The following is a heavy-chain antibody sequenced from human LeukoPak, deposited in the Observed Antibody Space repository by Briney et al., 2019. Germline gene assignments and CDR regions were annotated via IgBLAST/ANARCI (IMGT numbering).Heavy chain of an antibody. CDR2: INQDGSKE. CDR3: VRDGGVSGYDLLDY. J-gene: IGHJ4*02. Sequence: GGSLRLSCAASGFSFSNFWMTWVRQAPGKGLEWVAHINQDGSKEYYMDSVKARFTISRDNAKNSLSLQMNSLRAEDTAVYYCVRDGGVSGYDLLDYWGQGTLVTVSS. D-gene: IGHD5-12*01. V-gene: IGHV3-7*01. CDR1: GFSFSNFW.